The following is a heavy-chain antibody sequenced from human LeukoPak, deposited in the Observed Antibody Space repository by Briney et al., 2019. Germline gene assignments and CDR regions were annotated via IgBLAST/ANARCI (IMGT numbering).Heavy chain of an antibody. CDR3: AKDSSVYHYDSRNFDY. D-gene: IGHD3-22*01. CDR1: GFTFSSYG. V-gene: IGHV3-30*02. J-gene: IGHJ4*02. Sequence: GGSLRLSCAASGFTFSSYGMHWVRQAPGKGLEWVAFIRYDGNNKYYADSVKGRFTISRDNSKNTLYLQMNSLRVEDTAVYYCAKDSSVYHYDSRNFDYWGQGTLVTVSS. CDR2: IRYDGNNK.